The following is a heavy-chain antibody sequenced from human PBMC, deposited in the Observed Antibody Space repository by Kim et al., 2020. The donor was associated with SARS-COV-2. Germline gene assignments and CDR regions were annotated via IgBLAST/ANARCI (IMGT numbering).Heavy chain of an antibody. V-gene: IGHV5-51*01. D-gene: IGHD3-10*01. CDR1: GYSFTSYW. Sequence: GESLKISCKGSGYSFTSYWIGWVRQMPGKGLEWMGIIYPGDSDTRYSPSFQGQVTISADKSISTAYLQWSSLKASDTAMYYCARQRDYYGSGSYYNVPFGDYWGQGTLVTVSS. J-gene: IGHJ4*02. CDR2: IYPGDSDT. CDR3: ARQRDYYGSGSYYNVPFGDY.